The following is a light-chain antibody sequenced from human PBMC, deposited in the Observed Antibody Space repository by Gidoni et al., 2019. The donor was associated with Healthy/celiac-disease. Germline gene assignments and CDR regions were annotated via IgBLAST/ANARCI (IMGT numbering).Light chain of an antibody. CDR3: AAWDDSLNGVV. Sequence: VLTQPPSASGTPGQRVTISCSGSSSNIGSNTVNWYQQLPGTAPKLLIYSNNQRPSGVPDRFSGSKSGTSASLAISGLQSEDEADYYCAAWDDSLNGVVFGGGTKLTVL. CDR2: SNN. V-gene: IGLV1-44*01. CDR1: SSNIGSNT. J-gene: IGLJ2*01.